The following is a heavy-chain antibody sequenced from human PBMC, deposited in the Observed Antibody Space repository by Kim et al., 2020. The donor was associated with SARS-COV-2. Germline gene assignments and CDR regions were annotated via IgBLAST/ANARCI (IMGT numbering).Heavy chain of an antibody. Sequence: SETLSLTCAVSGGSISSSNWWSWVRQPPGKGLEWIGEIYHSGSTNYNPSLKSRVTISVDKSKNQFSLKLSSVTAADTAVYYCAREYSSGWYGYYYYGMDVWGQGTTVTVPS. CDR3: AREYSSGWYGYYYYGMDV. D-gene: IGHD6-19*01. V-gene: IGHV4-4*02. CDR1: GGSISSSNW. J-gene: IGHJ6*02. CDR2: IYHSGST.